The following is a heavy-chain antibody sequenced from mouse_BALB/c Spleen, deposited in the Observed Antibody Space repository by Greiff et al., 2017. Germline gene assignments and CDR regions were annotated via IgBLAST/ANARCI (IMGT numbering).Heavy chain of an antibody. V-gene: IGHV1S137*01. CDR3: ARDYGSSYAMDY. J-gene: IGHJ4*01. Sequence: VKLMESGAELVRPGVSVKISCKGSGYTFTDYAMHWVKQSHAKSLEWIGVISTYYGDASYNQKFKGKATMTVDKSSSTAYMELARLTSEDSAIYYCARDYGSSYAMDYWGQGTSVTVSS. D-gene: IGHD1-1*01. CDR2: ISTYYGDA. CDR1: GYTFTDYA.